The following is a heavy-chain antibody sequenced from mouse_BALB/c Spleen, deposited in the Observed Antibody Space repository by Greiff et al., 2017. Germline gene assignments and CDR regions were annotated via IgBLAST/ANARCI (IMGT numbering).Heavy chain of an antibody. V-gene: IGHV1S137*01. J-gene: IGHJ4*01. CDR3: AREGLYDGLIYYAMDY. D-gene: IGHD2-3*01. CDR1: GYTFTDYA. Sequence: QVQLQQSGAELVRPGVSVKISCKGSGYTFTDYAMHWVKQSHAKSLEWIGVISTYYGDASYNQKFKGKATMTVDKSSSTAYMELARLTSEDSAIYYCAREGLYDGLIYYAMDYWGQGTSVTVSS. CDR2: ISTYYGDA.